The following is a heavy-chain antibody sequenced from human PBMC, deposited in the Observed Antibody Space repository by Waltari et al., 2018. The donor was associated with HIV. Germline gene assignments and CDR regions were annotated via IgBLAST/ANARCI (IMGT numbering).Heavy chain of an antibody. D-gene: IGHD4-4*01. J-gene: IGHJ4*02. CDR1: GGSVRSGNYY. V-gene: IGHV4-61*01. CDR2: IHHSGSA. CDR3: ATVASIDWNSNYYTGGHFDY. Sequence: QVQLQESGPGLVKPSETLSLICTVSGGSVRSGNYYWSWIRQPPGKGLEWIAYIHHSGSANYIPSLKSRVTISADTSKNQFSLKVSSVTAADTAVYYCATVASIDWNSNYYTGGHFDYWGQGTLVTVSS.